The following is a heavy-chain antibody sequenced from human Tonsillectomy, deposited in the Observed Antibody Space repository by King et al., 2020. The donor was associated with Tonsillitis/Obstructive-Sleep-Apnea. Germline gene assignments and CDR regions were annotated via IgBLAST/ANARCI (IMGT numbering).Heavy chain of an antibody. V-gene: IGHV3-30*01. J-gene: IGHJ5*02. D-gene: IGHD3-16*01. Sequence: VQLVESGGGVVQPGRSLRLSCAASGFTFSTYAMNWVRQAPGKGLEWVALISFDGRNKFYADSVKGRFTTSRDNSKNTLYLQMDSLRPDDTSMYYCARVIYTDGAHWFDPWGQGTLVTVSS. CDR1: GFTFSTYA. CDR2: ISFDGRNK. CDR3: ARVIYTDGAHWFDP.